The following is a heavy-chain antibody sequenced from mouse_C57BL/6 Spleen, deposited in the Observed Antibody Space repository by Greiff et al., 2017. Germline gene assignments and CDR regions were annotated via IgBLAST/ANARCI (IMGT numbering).Heavy chain of an antibody. Sequence: DVHLVESGGDLVKPGGSLKLSCAASGFTFSSYGMSWVRQTPDKRLEWVATISSGGSYTYYPDSVKGRFTISRDNAKNTLYLQMSSLKSEDTAMYYCARHEGLRPPYFDYWGQGTTLTVSS. V-gene: IGHV5-6*01. CDR3: ARHEGLRPPYFDY. D-gene: IGHD2-2*01. J-gene: IGHJ2*01. CDR1: GFTFSSYG. CDR2: ISSGGSYT.